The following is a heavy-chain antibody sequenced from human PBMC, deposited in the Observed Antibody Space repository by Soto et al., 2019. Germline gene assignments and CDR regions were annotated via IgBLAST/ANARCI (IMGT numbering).Heavy chain of an antibody. V-gene: IGHV1-46*01. CDR2: INPSGGST. CDR3: ARDRGLSDFWSGYLYYYGMDV. CDR1: GYTFTSYY. J-gene: IGHJ6*02. Sequence: ASVKVSCKASGYTFTSYYMHWVRQAPGQGLEWMGIINPSGGSTSYAQKFQGRVTMTRDTSTSTVYMELSSLRSEDTAVYYCARDRGLSDFWSGYLYYYGMDVWGQGTTVTVSS. D-gene: IGHD3-3*01.